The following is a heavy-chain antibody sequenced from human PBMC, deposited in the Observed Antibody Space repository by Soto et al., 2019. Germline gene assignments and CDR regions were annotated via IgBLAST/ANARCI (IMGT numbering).Heavy chain of an antibody. V-gene: IGHV4-34*01. D-gene: IGHD6-19*01. CDR3: ARGYGYSSGWFRYYYYGTDV. J-gene: IGHJ6*02. CDR2: INHSGST. Sequence: LSLTCAVYGGSFSGYYWSWIRQPPGKGLEWIGEINHSGSTNYNPSLKSRVTISVDTSKNQFSLKLSSVTAADTAVYYCARGYGYSSGWFRYYYYGTDVWGQGTTVTVSS. CDR1: GGSFSGYY.